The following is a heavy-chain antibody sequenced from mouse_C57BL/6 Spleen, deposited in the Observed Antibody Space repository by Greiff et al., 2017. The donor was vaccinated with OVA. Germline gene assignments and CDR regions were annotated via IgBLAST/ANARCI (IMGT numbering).Heavy chain of an antibody. CDR1: GYTFTSYW. CDR3: AREGFYDYDRGGYAMDY. Sequence: QVQLQQPGAELVKPGASVKLSCKASGYTFTSYWMHWVKQRPGPGLEWIGMIHPNSGSTNYNEKFKRKATLTVDKSSSTAYMQLSSLKSDDSAVYYCAREGFYDYDRGGYAMDYWGQGTSVTVSS. CDR2: IHPNSGST. J-gene: IGHJ4*01. V-gene: IGHV1-64*01. D-gene: IGHD2-4*01.